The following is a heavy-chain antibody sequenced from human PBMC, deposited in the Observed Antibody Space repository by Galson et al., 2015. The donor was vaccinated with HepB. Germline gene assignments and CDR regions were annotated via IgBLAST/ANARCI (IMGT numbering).Heavy chain of an antibody. V-gene: IGHV3-23*01. CDR2: ISTSGGTT. D-gene: IGHD6-19*01. CDR1: GFTFSDYV. CDR3: ARGVLGSGWYFDY. J-gene: IGHJ4*02. Sequence: SLRLSCAAPGFTFSDYVMSWVRQAPGKGLEWVSTISTSGGTTYYADSVKGRFTLSRDNSKNTLYLQINSLRAEDTAVYYCARGVLGSGWYFDYWGQGTLVTVSS.